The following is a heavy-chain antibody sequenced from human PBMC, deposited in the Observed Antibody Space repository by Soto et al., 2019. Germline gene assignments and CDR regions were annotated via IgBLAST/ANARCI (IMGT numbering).Heavy chain of an antibody. CDR3: AREALGGYASAWIVVPYGMVV. CDR2: IIPICGTT. J-gene: IGHJ6*02. Sequence: QVQLVQSGAEVKKPGSSVKVSCKASGGTFSSYAISWVRQAPGQGLEWMGGIIPICGTTNYAQKFQGRVTITADEPTITAYMELSSLRTEDTAVYYGAREALGGYASAWIVVPYGMVVCGQGTTFTVSS. D-gene: IGHD2-21*01. CDR1: GGTFSSYA. V-gene: IGHV1-69*12.